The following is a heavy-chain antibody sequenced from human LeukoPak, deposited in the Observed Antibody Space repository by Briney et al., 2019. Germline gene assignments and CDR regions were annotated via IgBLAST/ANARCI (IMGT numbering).Heavy chain of an antibody. CDR3: ARARYCSSTSCYSWFDP. D-gene: IGHD2-2*01. CDR1: GGSFSGYY. Sequence: SETLSLTCAVYGGSFSGYYWSWIRQPPGKGLEWIGEINHSGSTNYNPSLKSRVTISVDTSKNQFSLKLSSVTAADTAVYYCARARYCSSTSCYSWFDPWGQGTLVTVSS. J-gene: IGHJ5*02. V-gene: IGHV4-34*01. CDR2: INHSGST.